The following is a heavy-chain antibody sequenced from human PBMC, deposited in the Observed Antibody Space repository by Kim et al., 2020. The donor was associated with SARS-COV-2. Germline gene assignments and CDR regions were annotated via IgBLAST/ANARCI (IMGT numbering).Heavy chain of an antibody. D-gene: IGHD3-22*01. J-gene: IGHJ4*02. CDR2: IRSKRYDGTT. Sequence: GGSLRLSCTTSGLNFADYAMSWFRQAPGKGLEWVAFIRSKRYDGTTEYAASVKGRFIISRDDSKRIAYLQMNGLKTEDTAVYYCTSGPDYYDSAAYYHDYWGQGTLVTVSS. CDR3: TSGPDYYDSAAYYHDY. CDR1: GLNFADYA. V-gene: IGHV3-49*03.